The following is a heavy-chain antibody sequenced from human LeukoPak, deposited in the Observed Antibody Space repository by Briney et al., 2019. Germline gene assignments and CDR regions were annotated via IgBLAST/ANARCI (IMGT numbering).Heavy chain of an antibody. CDR2: ISISGST. Sequence: KTSETLSLTCTVSGGSISSYYWSWIRQPAGKRLEWIGRISISGSTNYNSSLKSRVTISVDTSKNQFSLKLSSVTAADTAVYYCARLRLHLGSWSLDYWGQGTLVTVSS. V-gene: IGHV4-4*07. CDR3: ARLRLHLGSWSLDY. D-gene: IGHD3-16*01. CDR1: GGSISSYY. J-gene: IGHJ4*02.